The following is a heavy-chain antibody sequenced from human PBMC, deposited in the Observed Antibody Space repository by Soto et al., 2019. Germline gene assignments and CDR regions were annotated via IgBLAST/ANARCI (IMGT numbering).Heavy chain of an antibody. CDR1: EFSSRIYW. CDR2: IKPDGSEK. Sequence: GGSLRLSCVASEFSSRIYWMTWVRQAPGKGLEWVASIKPDGSEKYYLDSVKGRFTISRDNAKNSLYLQMNSLKSDDTAVYYCARPPRGSNWGLGFWGQGTLVTVSS. D-gene: IGHD7-27*01. V-gene: IGHV3-7*03. CDR3: ARPPRGSNWGLGF. J-gene: IGHJ4*02.